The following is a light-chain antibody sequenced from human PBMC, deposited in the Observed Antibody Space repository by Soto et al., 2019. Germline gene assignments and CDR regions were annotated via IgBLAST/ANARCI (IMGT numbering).Light chain of an antibody. CDR2: AAS. Sequence: ESVLTQSPGTLSLSPGERASLSCRASRSVTSNYLAWYQQKPGQAPRLLIYAASARPGGIPDRFRGSGSGTDFTLTISRLEPEDLAMYYYQQYHNSPRTFGQGTKV. CDR3: QQYHNSPRT. J-gene: IGKJ1*01. V-gene: IGKV3-20*01. CDR1: RSVTSNY.